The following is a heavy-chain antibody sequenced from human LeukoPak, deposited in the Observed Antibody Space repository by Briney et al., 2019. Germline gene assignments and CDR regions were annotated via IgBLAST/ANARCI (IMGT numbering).Heavy chain of an antibody. CDR3: ARVPSSYGREYYFDY. Sequence: GGSLRLSCAASGFTFSSYAMHWVRQAPGKGLEWVAVISYDGSNKYYADSVKGRFTISRDNSKNTLYLQMNSLRAEDTAVYYCARVPSSYGREYYFDYWGQGTLVTVSS. V-gene: IGHV3-30-3*01. D-gene: IGHD5-18*01. CDR2: ISYDGSNK. CDR1: GFTFSSYA. J-gene: IGHJ4*02.